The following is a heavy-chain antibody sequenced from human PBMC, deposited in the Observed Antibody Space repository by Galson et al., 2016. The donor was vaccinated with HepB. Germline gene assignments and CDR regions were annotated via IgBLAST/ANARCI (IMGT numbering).Heavy chain of an antibody. CDR3: ARDSPTADYYYYGLDV. J-gene: IGHJ6*04. CDR2: ISAYDGNT. CDR1: GYTFPRHG. D-gene: IGHD4-17*01. Sequence: SVKVSCKASGYTFPRHGFSWVRQAPGQGLEWMGWISAYDGNTIYARKLQGRVTMTTDTSTSTAYMELRSLRSDDTAVYYCARDSPTADYYYYGLDVWGKGTTVTVSS. V-gene: IGHV1-18*01.